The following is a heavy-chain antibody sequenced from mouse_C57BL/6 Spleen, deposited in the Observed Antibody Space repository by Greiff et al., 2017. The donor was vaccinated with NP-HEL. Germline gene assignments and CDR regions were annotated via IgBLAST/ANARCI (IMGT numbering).Heavy chain of an antibody. Sequence: QVQLQQPGAELVKPGASVKLSCKASGYTFTSYWMQWVKQRPGQGLEWIGEIDPSDSYTNYNQKFKGKATLTVDTSSSTAYMQLSSLTSEDSAVYYCAAFYDGYYVKTYWGQGTLVTVSA. CDR2: IDPSDSYT. CDR3: AAFYDGYYVKTY. V-gene: IGHV1-50*01. J-gene: IGHJ3*01. D-gene: IGHD2-3*01. CDR1: GYTFTSYW.